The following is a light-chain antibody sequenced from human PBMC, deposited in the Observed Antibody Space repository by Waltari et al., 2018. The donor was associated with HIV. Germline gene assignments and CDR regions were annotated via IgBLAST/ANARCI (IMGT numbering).Light chain of an antibody. V-gene: IGLV6-57*02. CDR1: SGRVASNQ. Sequence: NFMLTQPHSVSASPGKTVTIPRTGSSGRVASNQLPWYQQRPGRAPTTVSYKDDQRPSGVPDRFSGSINSSSNSASLTISGLKTEDEADYYCQSFHGITAVFGGGTKLTVL. CDR3: QSFHGITAV. CDR2: KDD. J-gene: IGLJ3*02.